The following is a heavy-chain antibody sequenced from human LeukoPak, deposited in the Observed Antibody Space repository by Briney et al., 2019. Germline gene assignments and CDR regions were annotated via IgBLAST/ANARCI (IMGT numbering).Heavy chain of an antibody. V-gene: IGHV1-69*01. J-gene: IGHJ3*02. CDR1: GGTFSSYA. CDR2: IIPIFGTA. CDR3: ARGLRTWIQLWSGDDAFDI. Sequence: GASVKVSCKASGGTFSSYAINWVRQAPGQGLEWMGGIIPIFGTANYAQKFQGRVTITADESTSTAYMELSSLRSEDTAVYYCARGLRTWIQLWSGDDAFDIWGQGTMVTVSS. D-gene: IGHD5-18*01.